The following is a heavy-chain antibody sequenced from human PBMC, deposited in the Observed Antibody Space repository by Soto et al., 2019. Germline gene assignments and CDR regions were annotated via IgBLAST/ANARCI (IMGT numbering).Heavy chain of an antibody. CDR2: ISAYKGNT. Sequence: ASVKVSCKASGYTYTNYGISWVRQAPGQGLEWMGWISAYKGNTNYAQKLQGRVTMTTDTSTNTAYMELSSLRSEDTAVYYCARAVLEIVVVPAAIKRGPYYYGMDVWGQGATVTVSS. CDR1: GYTYTNYG. D-gene: IGHD2-2*01. J-gene: IGHJ6*02. V-gene: IGHV1-18*01. CDR3: ARAVLEIVVVPAAIKRGPYYYGMDV.